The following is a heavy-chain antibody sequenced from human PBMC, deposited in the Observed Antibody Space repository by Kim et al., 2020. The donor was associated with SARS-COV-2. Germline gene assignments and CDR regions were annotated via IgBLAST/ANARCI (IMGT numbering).Heavy chain of an antibody. CDR1: GYTFVDYG. V-gene: IGHV1-18*01. CDR2: ISPYNGNT. D-gene: IGHD4-17*01. Sequence: ASVKVSCKSSGYTFVDYGVSWVRQAPGQGLDWVGWISPYNGNTNFAQKFHGRVTLTTDTSTSTASMEMRSLTSDDTAVYYCARDRTGGDYGDYMDLVEDSGEKVDYGGQGTLVTVSS. CDR3: ARDRTGGDYGDYMDLVEDSGEKVDY. J-gene: IGHJ4*02.